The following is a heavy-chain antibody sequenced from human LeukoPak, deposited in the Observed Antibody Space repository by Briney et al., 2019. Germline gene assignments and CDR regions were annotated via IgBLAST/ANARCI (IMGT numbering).Heavy chain of an antibody. CDR3: ATEVGIAAAGPYPGYGMDV. CDR1: GGSISSGDYY. D-gene: IGHD6-13*01. J-gene: IGHJ6*02. Sequence: PSETLSLTCTVSGGSISSGDYYWSCIRQPPGKGLEWIGYIYYSGSTYYNPSLKSRVTISVDTSKNQFSLKLSSVTAADTAVYYCATEVGIAAAGPYPGYGMDVRGQGTTVTVSS. CDR2: IYYSGST. V-gene: IGHV4-30-4*08.